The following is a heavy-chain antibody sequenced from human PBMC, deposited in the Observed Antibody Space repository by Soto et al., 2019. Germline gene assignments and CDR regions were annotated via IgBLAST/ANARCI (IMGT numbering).Heavy chain of an antibody. J-gene: IGHJ5*02. CDR3: AKAGRPYYDLWSENRFDP. D-gene: IGHD3-3*01. CDR2: ISGSGGAT. CDR1: GFTFSSYV. V-gene: IGHV3-23*01. Sequence: EVQLLESGGGLVQPGGSLRLSCAASGFTFSSYVMTWVRQAPGKGLEWVSSISGSGGATYYADSVKGRFTISRDDSKNTLYLQMNSLRAEDTALYYCAKAGRPYYDLWSENRFDPWGQGTLVTVSS.